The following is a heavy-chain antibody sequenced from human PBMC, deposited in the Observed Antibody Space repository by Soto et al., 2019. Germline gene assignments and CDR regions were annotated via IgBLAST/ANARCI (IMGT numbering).Heavy chain of an antibody. Sequence: PGGSLRLSCAASGFTFSSYEMNWVRQAPGKGLGWVSYISSSGSTIYYADSVKGRFTISRDNAKNSLYLQMNSLRAEDTAVYYCAVGYCSGGSCYPSGFGYRGQGTLVRVSS. CDR1: GFTFSSYE. CDR2: ISSSGSTI. CDR3: AVGYCSGGSCYPSGFGY. D-gene: IGHD2-15*01. V-gene: IGHV3-48*03. J-gene: IGHJ4*02.